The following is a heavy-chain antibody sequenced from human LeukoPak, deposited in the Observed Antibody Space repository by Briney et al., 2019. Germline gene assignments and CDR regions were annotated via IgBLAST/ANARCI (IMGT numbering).Heavy chain of an antibody. V-gene: IGHV5-51*01. D-gene: IGHD6-13*01. J-gene: IGHJ4*02. Sequence: GESLKISCKGSGYSFTSYWIGWVRQMPGKGLEWMGIIYPGDSDTRYSPSFQGQVTISADKSISTAYLQWSSLKASNTAMYYCARVIAAAGYYFDYWGQGTLVTVSS. CDR2: IYPGDSDT. CDR3: ARVIAAAGYYFDY. CDR1: GYSFTSYW.